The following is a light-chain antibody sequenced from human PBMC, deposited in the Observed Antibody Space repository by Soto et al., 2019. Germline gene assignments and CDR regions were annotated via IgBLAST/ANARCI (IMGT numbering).Light chain of an antibody. V-gene: IGLV2-14*03. CDR1: SSDVGGYNY. CDR2: DVT. CDR3: SSYIRSGASVV. J-gene: IGLJ2*01. Sequence: QSVLTQPASVSGSPGQSITISCTGTSSDVGGYNYVSWYQHHPSTAPKLIIYDVTYRPSGVSNRFSGSKSGNTASLTISGLQAEDEADYYCSSYIRSGASVVFGGGTKLTVL.